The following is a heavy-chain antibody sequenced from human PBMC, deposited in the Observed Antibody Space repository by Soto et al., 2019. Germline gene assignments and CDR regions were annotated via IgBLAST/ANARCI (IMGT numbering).Heavy chain of an antibody. J-gene: IGHJ6*02. CDR3: ARRRTSIAARQYYYYYGMDV. Sequence: SETLSLTCAVYGGSFSGYYWSWIRQPPGKGLEWIGEINHSGSTNYNPSLKSRVTISVDTSKNQFSLKLSSVTAADTAVYYCARRRTSIAARQYYYYYGMDVWGQGTTITVSS. V-gene: IGHV4-34*01. CDR2: INHSGST. D-gene: IGHD6-6*01. CDR1: GGSFSGYY.